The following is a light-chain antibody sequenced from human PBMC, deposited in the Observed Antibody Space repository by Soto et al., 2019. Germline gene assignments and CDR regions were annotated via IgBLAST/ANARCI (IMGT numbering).Light chain of an antibody. V-gene: IGKV1-39*01. Sequence: DIQMTQSPSSLSASVGDRVIVTCRARQTISNYLNWYQQKPGKAPQLLIFAASSLQSGVPSRFSGGGSGTTFTLTISGLQPEDFAVYYCQQTYSVPVTFGGGTKVEIK. CDR3: QQTYSVPVT. J-gene: IGKJ4*01. CDR2: AAS. CDR1: QTISNY.